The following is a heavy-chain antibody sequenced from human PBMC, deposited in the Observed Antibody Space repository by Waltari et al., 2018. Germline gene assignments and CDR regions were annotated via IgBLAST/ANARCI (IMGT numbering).Heavy chain of an antibody. D-gene: IGHD3-10*01. CDR1: GGPLRSYG. V-gene: IGHV1-69*15. CDR3: VGGETSYYYGMDV. J-gene: IGHJ6*02. Sequence: QVQLVQSGAEVKKPGSSVKVSCKASGGPLRSYGISWVRRAPGQGLEWMGRIIPIFGTANYAQKFQGRVTITADESTSTAYMELSSLRSEDTAVYYCVGGETSYYYGMDVWGQGTTVTVSS. CDR2: IIPIFGTA.